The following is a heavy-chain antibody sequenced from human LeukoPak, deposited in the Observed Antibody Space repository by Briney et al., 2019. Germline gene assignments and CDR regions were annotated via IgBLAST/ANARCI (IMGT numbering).Heavy chain of an antibody. D-gene: IGHD1-1*01. J-gene: IGHJ5*02. V-gene: IGHV4-4*07. CDR1: GGSISSYY. Sequence: PSETLSLTCTVSGGSISSYYWSWIRQPAGKGLELIGRIYPSGSTNYNPSLKSRVTMSEDTSKNQFSLKLSSVTAADTAVYYCARAPTGTGGWNWFDPWGQGTLVTVSS. CDR3: ARAPTGTGGWNWFDP. CDR2: IYPSGST.